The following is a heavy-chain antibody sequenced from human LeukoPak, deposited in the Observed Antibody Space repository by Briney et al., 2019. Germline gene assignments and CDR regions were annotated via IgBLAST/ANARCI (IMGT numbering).Heavy chain of an antibody. J-gene: IGHJ4*02. D-gene: IGHD1-26*01. CDR3: ARQYTGSFSYFDY. Sequence: PGGSLRLSCVASGFTFSNAWMNWVRQAPGKGLEWVGRIKSKTDGGTTDYAAPVKGRFTISGDDSKNTLYLQMNSLKTEDTAVYYCARQYTGSFSYFDYWGQGTLVTVSS. CDR2: IKSKTDGGTT. V-gene: IGHV3-15*07. CDR1: GFTFSNAW.